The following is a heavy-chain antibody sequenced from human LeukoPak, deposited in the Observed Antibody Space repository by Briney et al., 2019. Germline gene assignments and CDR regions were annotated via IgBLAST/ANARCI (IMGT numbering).Heavy chain of an antibody. CDR3: ATASFYYDTSGYPFDY. J-gene: IGHJ4*02. Sequence: WASVKVSCKFSGYILSELSMHWVRQAPGKGLEWMGGFDPEDDETVYAQTFQGRVTMTEDTSTDTAYMELSSLRSEDTAVYYCATASFYYDTSGYPFDYWGQGTLVTVSS. CDR2: FDPEDDET. V-gene: IGHV1-24*01. CDR1: GYILSELS. D-gene: IGHD3-22*01.